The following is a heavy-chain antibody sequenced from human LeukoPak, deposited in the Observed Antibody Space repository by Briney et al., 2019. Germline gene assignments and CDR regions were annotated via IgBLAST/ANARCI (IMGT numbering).Heavy chain of an antibody. CDR2: ISSSSSDI. J-gene: IGHJ4*02. CDR1: GFTFSSYS. CDR3: ARDLPAAAD. D-gene: IGHD2-2*01. Sequence: GGSLRLSCAASGFTFSSYSMSWVRQAPGKGLEWVSFISSSSSDIYHADSVKGRFTISRDNAKNSLFLQMNSLRAEDTAVYYCARDLPAAADWGQGTLVTVSS. V-gene: IGHV3-21*01.